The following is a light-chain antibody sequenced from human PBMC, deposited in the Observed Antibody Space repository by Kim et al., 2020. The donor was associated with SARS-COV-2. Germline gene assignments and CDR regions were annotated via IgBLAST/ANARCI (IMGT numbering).Light chain of an antibody. CDR1: SSDVGRSHY. Sequence: GQSVTISCTGTSSDVGRSHYVSWYQQHPGKAPKLMIYDVNNRPSGVSNRFSGSKSGNTASLTISGLQAEDEADYYCSSFASSDTLVFGTGTKVTVL. CDR2: DVN. J-gene: IGLJ1*01. V-gene: IGLV2-14*03. CDR3: SSFASSDTLV.